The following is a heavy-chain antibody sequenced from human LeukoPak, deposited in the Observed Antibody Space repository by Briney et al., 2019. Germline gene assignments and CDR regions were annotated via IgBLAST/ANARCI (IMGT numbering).Heavy chain of an antibody. D-gene: IGHD2-2*01. Sequence: GGSLRLSCAASGLTLSNYWMSWVRQAPGKGLEWVANIKEDGNEKYYVDSVKGRFTISRDNAKKSLYLQMNSLRAEDPAVYYCARDRSRFYYWGQGTPVTVSS. CDR1: GLTLSNYW. J-gene: IGHJ4*02. V-gene: IGHV3-7*01. CDR2: IKEDGNEK. CDR3: ARDRSRFYY.